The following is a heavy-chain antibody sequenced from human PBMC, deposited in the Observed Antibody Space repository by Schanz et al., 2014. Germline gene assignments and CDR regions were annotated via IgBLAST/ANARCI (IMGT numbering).Heavy chain of an antibody. CDR3: VRDSFFAFDY. CDR2: ISHDGYST. V-gene: IGHV3-64D*06. Sequence: EVQLLESGGGLVQPGGSLRLSCSASGFTFSIYAMHWVRQAPGKGLEYVSAISHDGYSTYYADSVKGRFTISRDNSKNTLYLQMNSLRAEDTAVYYCVRDSFFAFDYWGQGTLVTVSS. J-gene: IGHJ4*02. CDR1: GFTFSIYA. D-gene: IGHD3-3*01.